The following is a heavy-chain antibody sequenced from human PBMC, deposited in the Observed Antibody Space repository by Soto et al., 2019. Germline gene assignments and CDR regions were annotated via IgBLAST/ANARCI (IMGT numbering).Heavy chain of an antibody. J-gene: IGHJ4*02. D-gene: IGHD5-12*01. CDR2: IKQDGSEK. Sequence: EVQVVESGGGLVQPGGSLRLSCAASGFTFSSYWMNWVRQAPGKGLEWVANIKQDGSEKYYLDSVKGRFTTSRDDAKNSVYLQMNSLRVDDTAVYYCVSNWLINWGQGTLVTVSS. CDR3: VSNWLIN. V-gene: IGHV3-7*01. CDR1: GFTFSSYW.